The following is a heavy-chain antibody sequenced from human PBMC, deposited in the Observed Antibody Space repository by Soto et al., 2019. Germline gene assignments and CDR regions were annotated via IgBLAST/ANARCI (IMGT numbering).Heavy chain of an antibody. J-gene: IGHJ4*02. D-gene: IGHD1-26*01. CDR3: AHSASVPCCYYFDS. CDR1: DFSLTTRGVG. CDR2: IYWNDDQ. Sequence: SGPTLVNPTQTLTLTCNFSDFSLTTRGVGVGWIRQPPGKALEWVALIYWNDDQRYSPSLKSRLTITKDTSKNQVVLTMTNMDPADTATYHCAHSASVPCCYYFDSWGQGTLVTVSS. V-gene: IGHV2-5*01.